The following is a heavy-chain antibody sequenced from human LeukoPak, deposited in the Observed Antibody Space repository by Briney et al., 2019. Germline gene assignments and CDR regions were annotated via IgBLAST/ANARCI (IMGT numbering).Heavy chain of an antibody. V-gene: IGHV3-23*01. CDR3: AKVDCSSTSCYRHYHYGMDV. CDR2: IRGSGGST. J-gene: IGHJ6*02. D-gene: IGHD2-2*01. Sequence: PGGSLRLSCAASGFTFSSYAMSWVRQAPGKGLEWVSAIRGSGGSTYYADSVKGRFTISRDNSKNTLYLQMNSLRAEDTAVYYCAKVDCSSTSCYRHYHYGMDVWGQGTTVTVSS. CDR1: GFTFSSYA.